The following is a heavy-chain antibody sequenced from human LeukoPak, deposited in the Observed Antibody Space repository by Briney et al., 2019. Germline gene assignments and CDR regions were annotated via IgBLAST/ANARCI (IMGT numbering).Heavy chain of an antibody. CDR3: ARGNSGYFDY. Sequence: PGGSLRLSCAASGFTFSSYAMHWVRQAPGKGLEWVAVISYDGSNKYYADSVKGRFTISRDNSKNTLYLQMNSLRAEDTAVYYCARGNSGYFDYWGQGTLVPVSS. J-gene: IGHJ4*02. CDR2: ISYDGSNK. V-gene: IGHV3-30*04. CDR1: GFTFSSYA. D-gene: IGHD1/OR15-1a*01.